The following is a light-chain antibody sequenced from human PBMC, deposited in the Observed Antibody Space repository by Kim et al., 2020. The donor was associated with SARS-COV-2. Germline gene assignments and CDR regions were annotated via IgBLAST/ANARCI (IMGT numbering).Light chain of an antibody. V-gene: IGLV2-14*03. CDR2: VVN. CDR3: SSYTARTTLV. Sequence: QLSTIACAGTSSDVGGYDHVAWYQQYPGKATKLMIYVVNHRPSGVSNRSAGSKSGKTASLTISGLQAEDEADYYCSSYTARTTLVFGGGTQLTVL. CDR1: SSDVGGYDH. J-gene: IGLJ2*01.